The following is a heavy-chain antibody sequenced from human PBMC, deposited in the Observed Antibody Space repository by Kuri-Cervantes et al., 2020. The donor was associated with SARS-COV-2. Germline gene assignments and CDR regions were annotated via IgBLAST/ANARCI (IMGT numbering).Heavy chain of an antibody. Sequence: GESLKISCAASGFTFSDYYMSWIRQAPGKGLEWVSYISSSGSTIYYADSVKGRFTISRDNAKNSLYLQMNSLRAEDTAVYYCARDAERADDFWSGYKNWFDPWGQGTLVTVSS. V-gene: IGHV3-11*01. J-gene: IGHJ5*02. D-gene: IGHD3-3*01. CDR1: GFTFSDYY. CDR3: ARDAERADDFWSGYKNWFDP. CDR2: ISSSGSTI.